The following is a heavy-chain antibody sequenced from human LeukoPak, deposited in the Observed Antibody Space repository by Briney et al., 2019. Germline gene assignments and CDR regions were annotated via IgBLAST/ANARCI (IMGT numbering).Heavy chain of an antibody. J-gene: IGHJ4*02. CDR2: INPNSGGT. D-gene: IGHD6-13*01. CDR1: GYTFTVYY. Sequence: VASVKVSCTASGYTFTVYYMHWVRQAPGQGLEWMGWINPNSGGTNYAQKFQGRVTMTRDTSISTAYMELSRLRSDDTAVYYCARENIAAAGTRGDYWGQGTLVTVSS. V-gene: IGHV1-2*02. CDR3: ARENIAAAGTRGDY.